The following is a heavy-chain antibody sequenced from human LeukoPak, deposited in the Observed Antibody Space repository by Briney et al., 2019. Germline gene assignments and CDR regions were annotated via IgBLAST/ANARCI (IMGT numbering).Heavy chain of an antibody. D-gene: IGHD6-13*01. Sequence: SDPQSLTCTVSGPSISSSTYYWAVIRQPPGKGLGMIGSIEHSGRSYYNPSLKSRVTISVDTSNNHCSLKLNSVTAADTAVYYCARSGQQLLFAFDIWGEGTIVTVSS. CDR3: ARSGQQLLFAFDI. CDR1: GPSISSSTYY. J-gene: IGHJ3*02. V-gene: IGHV4-39*02. CDR2: IEHSGRS.